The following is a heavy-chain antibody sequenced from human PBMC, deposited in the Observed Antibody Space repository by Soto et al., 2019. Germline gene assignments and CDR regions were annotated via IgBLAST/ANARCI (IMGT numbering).Heavy chain of an antibody. Sequence: GASVKVSCKASGYTFTSYYVPWVRHAPGQGLEWMGIINPSGGSTSYAQKFQGRVTMTRETSTSTVHMKLSSLRSEDPAVHYCARPWYSRSWPLFESWGQGTPVT. CDR2: INPSGGST. J-gene: IGHJ4*02. CDR3: ARPWYSRSWPLFES. CDR1: GYTFTSYY. V-gene: IGHV1-46*01. D-gene: IGHD6-13*01.